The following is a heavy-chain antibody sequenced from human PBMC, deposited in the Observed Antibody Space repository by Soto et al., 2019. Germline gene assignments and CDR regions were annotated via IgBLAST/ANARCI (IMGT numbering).Heavy chain of an antibody. D-gene: IGHD1-1*01. CDR2: ISYSGTT. CDR3: ARDQLEGNWFDP. V-gene: IGHV4-39*02. CDR1: GGSIRDNFYY. Sequence: PSETLSLTCTVSGGSIRDNFYYWGWVRQPPGKGLEWIASISYSGTTYYNPSLKGRVTISVDKSKNHFSLNLTSVTAADTAVYYCARDQLEGNWFDPWGQGALVTVSS. J-gene: IGHJ5*02.